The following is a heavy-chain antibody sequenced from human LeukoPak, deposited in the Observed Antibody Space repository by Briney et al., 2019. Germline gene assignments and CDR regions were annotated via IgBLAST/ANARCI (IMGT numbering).Heavy chain of an antibody. CDR3: AIDLCSGGSSYFVFDY. CDR1: RYTFTGYY. J-gene: IGHJ4*02. V-gene: IGHV1-2*02. CDR2: INPNSGGT. Sequence: GASVKVSCKASRYTFTGYYMHWVRQAPGQGLEWMGWINPNSGGTNYAQKFQGRVTMTRDTSISTAYMELRRLRSDDTAVYYWAIDLCSGGSSYFVFDYGGQGTLLTVSS. D-gene: IGHD2-15*01.